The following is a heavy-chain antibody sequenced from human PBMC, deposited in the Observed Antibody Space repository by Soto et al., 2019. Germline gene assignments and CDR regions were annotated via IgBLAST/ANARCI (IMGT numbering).Heavy chain of an antibody. CDR2: IIPLFGTA. D-gene: IGHD3-22*01. CDR3: ARSQDSSGYWNNCFDP. V-gene: IGHV1-69*13. J-gene: IGHJ5*02. CDR1: GGTFSTYT. Sequence: SVKVSCKASGGTFSTYTMTWVRQAPGQGLEWMGGIIPLFGTANYAQKFQGRVTITADETTSTVYMELSSLRSEDTAVYYCARSQDSSGYWNNCFDPWGQGTLVTVSS.